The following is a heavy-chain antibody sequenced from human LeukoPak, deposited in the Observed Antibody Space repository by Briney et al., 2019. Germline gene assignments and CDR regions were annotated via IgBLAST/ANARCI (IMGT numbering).Heavy chain of an antibody. CDR1: GFTVGSYY. Sequence: GGSLRLSCAASGFTVGSYYMAWVRQAPGKGLEWVSVIYSGGDTYYADSVKGRFTISRDNSKNMIYLEMSSLKAEDTAVYYCARERNLEIAVAGTIFDYWGQGTLVTVSS. CDR3: ARERNLEIAVAGTIFDY. V-gene: IGHV3-66*01. D-gene: IGHD6-19*01. CDR2: IYSGGDT. J-gene: IGHJ4*02.